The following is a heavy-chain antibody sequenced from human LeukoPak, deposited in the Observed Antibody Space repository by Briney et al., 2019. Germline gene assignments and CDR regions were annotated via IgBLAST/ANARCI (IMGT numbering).Heavy chain of an antibody. Sequence: GGSLRLSCAASGFTFSAFGMHWVRQAPGKGLEWVTFIPYDGSDKYYADSVKGRFTISRDDSKSIAYLQMNSLKTEDTAVYYCTRDPPDAFDIWGQGTMVTVSS. CDR2: IPYDGSDK. CDR3: TRDPPDAFDI. CDR1: GFTFSAFG. J-gene: IGHJ3*02. V-gene: IGHV3-30*12.